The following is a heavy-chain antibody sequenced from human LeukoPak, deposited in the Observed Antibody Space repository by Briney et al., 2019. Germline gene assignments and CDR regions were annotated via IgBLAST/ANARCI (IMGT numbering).Heavy chain of an antibody. CDR1: GGSFSGYY. J-gene: IGHJ4*02. CDR2: INRSGST. Sequence: SETLSLTCAVYGGSFSGYYWSWIRQPPGKGLEWIGEINRSGSTNYNPSLKSRVTISVDTSKDQFSLKLSSVTAADTAVYYCARAVTTWKMVDYWGQGTLVTVSS. CDR3: ARAVTTWKMVDY. V-gene: IGHV4-34*01. D-gene: IGHD4-11*01.